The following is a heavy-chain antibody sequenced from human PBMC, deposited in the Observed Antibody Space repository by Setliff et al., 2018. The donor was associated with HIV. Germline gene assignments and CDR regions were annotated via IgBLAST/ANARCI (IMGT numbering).Heavy chain of an antibody. CDR2: ISTTGST. J-gene: IGHJ4*02. CDR1: GDSISSGSYF. Sequence: NPSETLSLTCTVSGDSISSGSYFWIWIRQPAGKGLEWIGHISTTGSTNYNPSLKSRVIMSVDTSRNQFSLKLSSVTAADTAVYYCARHTVFVRYFDHWGQGMLVTVSS. CDR3: ARHTVFVRYFDH. D-gene: IGHD2-2*02. V-gene: IGHV4-61*09.